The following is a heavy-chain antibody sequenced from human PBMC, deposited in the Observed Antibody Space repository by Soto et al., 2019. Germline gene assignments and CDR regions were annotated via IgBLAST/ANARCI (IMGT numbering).Heavy chain of an antibody. CDR2: IYHSGST. J-gene: IGHJ6*02. CDR3: ARIAAAGTNFDYWGQGTLVTVSSGKGVLASVKVSCKASGYTFTGYYMHWVRQAPYGMDV. CDR1: GGSISSSNW. Sequence: SETLSLTCAVSGGSISSSNWWSWVRQPPGKGLEWIGEIYHSGSTNYNPSLKSRVTISVDKSKNQFSLKLSSVTAADTAVYYCARIAAAGTNFDYWGQGTLVTVSSGKGVLASVKVSCKASGYTFTGYYMHWVRQAPYGMDVWGQGTTVTVSS. D-gene: IGHD6-13*01. V-gene: IGHV4-4*02.